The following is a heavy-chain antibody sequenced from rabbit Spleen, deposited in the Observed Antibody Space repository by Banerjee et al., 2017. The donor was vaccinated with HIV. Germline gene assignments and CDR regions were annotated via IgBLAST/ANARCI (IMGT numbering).Heavy chain of an antibody. Sequence: QSLEESGGGLVKPEGSLTLTCTASGFSFSSSYYMCWVRQAPGKGLEWIACIDSGSSGSTYYASWAKGRFTVSKASSTTVTLQMTSLTAADTATYFCVREVAAKFSLWGPGTLVTVS. CDR3: VREVAAKFSL. CDR1: GFSFSSSYY. J-gene: IGHJ4*01. D-gene: IGHD4-1*01. CDR2: IDSGSSGST. V-gene: IGHV1S40*01.